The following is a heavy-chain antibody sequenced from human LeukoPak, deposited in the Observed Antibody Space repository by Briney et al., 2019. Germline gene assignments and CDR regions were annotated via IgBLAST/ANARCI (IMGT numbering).Heavy chain of an antibody. J-gene: IGHJ4*02. CDR3: ARSRTVLRFLEWLPLVDY. CDR2: ISAYNGNT. CDR1: GYTFTSYG. V-gene: IGHV1-18*01. Sequence: ASVKVSCKASGYTFTSYGISWVRQAPGQGLEWMGWISAYNGNTNYAQKLQGRVTMTTDTSTSTAYMELRSLRSDDTAVYYCARSRTVLRFLEWLPLVDYWGQGTLVTVSS. D-gene: IGHD3-3*01.